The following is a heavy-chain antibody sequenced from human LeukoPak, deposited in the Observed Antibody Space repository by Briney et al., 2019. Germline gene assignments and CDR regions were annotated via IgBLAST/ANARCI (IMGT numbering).Heavy chain of an antibody. Sequence: PGGSLRLSCAASGFTFSSYWMHWVRQAPGKGLVWVSRINSDGSSTSYADSVKGRFTISRDNAKNTLYLQMNSLRAEDTAVYYCAIRGYSSGWYYYYYYMDVWGKGTTVTVSS. CDR2: INSDGSST. CDR1: GFTFSSYW. V-gene: IGHV3-74*01. D-gene: IGHD6-19*01. CDR3: AIRGYSSGWYYYYYYMDV. J-gene: IGHJ6*03.